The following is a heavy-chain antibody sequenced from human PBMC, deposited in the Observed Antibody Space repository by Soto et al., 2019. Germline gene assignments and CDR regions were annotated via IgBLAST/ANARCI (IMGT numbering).Heavy chain of an antibody. D-gene: IGHD1-26*01. V-gene: IGHV4-38-2*02. Sequence: SETLSLTCTVSGYSITSGHYWGWIRQPPGKGLEWIGSIYHSGSTYYNPSLKRRFAISVDTSKNQFSLKMSSVTAADTAVYYCARVGFRGSYHYYFESWGQGTLVTVS. J-gene: IGHJ4*02. CDR3: ARVGFRGSYHYYFES. CDR2: IYHSGST. CDR1: GYSITSGHY.